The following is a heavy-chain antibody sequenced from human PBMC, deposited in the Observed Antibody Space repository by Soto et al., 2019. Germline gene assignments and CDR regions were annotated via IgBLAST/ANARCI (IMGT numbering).Heavy chain of an antibody. J-gene: IGHJ5*02. CDR3: ARARGNPPLGWFDP. CDR2: IYHSGTT. CDR1: GGSISSGGYY. V-gene: IGHV4-31*03. D-gene: IGHD7-27*01. Sequence: QVQLQESGPGLVKPSQTLSLTCTVSGGSISSGGYYWSWLRQHPGKGLEWIGYIYHSGTTYYNPSLKSRVTISVDTSKNQCSLKLTSVPAADTAVYYCARARGNPPLGWFDPWGQGTLVTVSS.